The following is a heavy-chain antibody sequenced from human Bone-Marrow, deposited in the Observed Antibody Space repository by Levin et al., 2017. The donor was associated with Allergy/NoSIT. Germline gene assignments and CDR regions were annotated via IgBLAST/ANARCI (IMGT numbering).Heavy chain of an antibody. CDR2: ISGSGDST. CDR1: GFTFSSFA. J-gene: IGHJ4*02. V-gene: IGHV3-23*01. D-gene: IGHD1-26*01. CDR3: AKDRFRVGASNIDY. Sequence: PGGSLRLSCAVSGFTFSSFAMSWVRQAPGKGLEWVSGISGSGDSTYYADSFKGRFTIARDNSKNTLYLQLISLRAEDTAIYYCAKDRFRVGASNIDYWGQGTLVTVSS.